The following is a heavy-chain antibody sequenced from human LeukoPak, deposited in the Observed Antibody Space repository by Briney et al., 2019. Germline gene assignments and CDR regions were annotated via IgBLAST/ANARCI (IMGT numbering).Heavy chain of an antibody. V-gene: IGHV1-69*05. J-gene: IGHJ4*02. CDR2: IIPIFGTA. CDR3: AREDKWELLPGNFDY. Sequence: SGKVSCKASGGTFSSYAISWVRQAPGQGLEWMGRIIPIFGTANYAQKFQGRVTITTDESTSTAYMELSSLRSEDTAVYYCAREDKWELLPGNFDYWGQGTLVTVSS. D-gene: IGHD1-26*01. CDR1: GGTFSSYA.